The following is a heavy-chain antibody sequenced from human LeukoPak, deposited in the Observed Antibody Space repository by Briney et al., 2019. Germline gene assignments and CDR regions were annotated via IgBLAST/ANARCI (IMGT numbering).Heavy chain of an antibody. CDR2: MSYDGSNR. D-gene: IGHD5-24*01. Sequence: PGGSLRLSCAASGFTFSNYAIHWVRQAPGKGLEWVAVMSYDGSNRYYADSVKGRFTISRDNSKSTLYLQMNSLTTEDTAVYYCARDQRPYYFYGLDVWGQGTTVTVS. J-gene: IGHJ6*02. CDR1: GFTFSNYA. CDR3: ARDQRPYYFYGLDV. V-gene: IGHV3-30*04.